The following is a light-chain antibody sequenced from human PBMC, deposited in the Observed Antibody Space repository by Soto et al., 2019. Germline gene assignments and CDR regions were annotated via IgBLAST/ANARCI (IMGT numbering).Light chain of an antibody. J-gene: IGKJ5*01. Sequence: DIQMTQSPSSLSASVGDRVTITCRASQSISSYLNWYQQKPGKAPKVLIYDASTLETGVPSRFSGRGSGTDFTFTISSLQPEDIATYHCQQYDSLPITFGQGTRLEIK. CDR1: QSISSY. CDR3: QQYDSLPIT. V-gene: IGKV1-33*01. CDR2: DAS.